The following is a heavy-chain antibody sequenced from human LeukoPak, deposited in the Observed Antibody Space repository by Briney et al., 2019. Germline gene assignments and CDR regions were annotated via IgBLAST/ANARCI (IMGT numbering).Heavy chain of an antibody. V-gene: IGHV4-4*07. Sequence: PSETLSLTCTVSGGSISSYYWSWIRQPAGKGLEWIGSIYHSGSTYYNPSLKSRVTISVDTSKNQFSPKLNSVTAADTAVYFCARKDGDLWGQGTLVTVSS. J-gene: IGHJ4*02. CDR1: GGSISSYY. CDR3: ARKDGDL. CDR2: IYHSGST.